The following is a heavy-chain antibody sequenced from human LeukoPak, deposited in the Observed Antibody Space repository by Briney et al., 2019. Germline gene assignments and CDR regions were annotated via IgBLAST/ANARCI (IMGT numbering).Heavy chain of an antibody. D-gene: IGHD1-26*01. J-gene: IGHJ4*02. CDR2: ISYDGSNK. CDR3: ARANRGAFDQ. Sequence: GRSLRLSCAASGFTFSSYAMHWVRQAPGKGLEWVAVISYDGSNKYYADSVKGRFTISRDNSKNTLYLQMNSLRAEDTAVYYCARANRGAFDQWGQGTLVTVSS. CDR1: GFTFSSYA. V-gene: IGHV3-30-3*01.